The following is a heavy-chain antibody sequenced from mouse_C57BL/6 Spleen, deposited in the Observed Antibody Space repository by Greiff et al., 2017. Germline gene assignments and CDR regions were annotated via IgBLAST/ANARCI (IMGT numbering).Heavy chain of an antibody. D-gene: IGHD4-1*01. V-gene: IGHV1-64*01. J-gene: IGHJ3*01. CDR1: GYTFTSYW. CDR3: ARDDWDGAWFAY. Sequence: VQLQQPGAELVKPGASVKLSCKASGYTFTSYWMHWVKQRPGQGLEWIGMIHPNSGSTNYNEKFKSKATLTVDKSSSTAYMQLSSLTSEDSAVYYCARDDWDGAWFAYWGQGTLVTVSA. CDR2: IHPNSGST.